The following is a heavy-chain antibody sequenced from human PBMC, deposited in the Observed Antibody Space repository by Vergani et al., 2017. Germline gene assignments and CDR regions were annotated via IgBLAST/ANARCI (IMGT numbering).Heavy chain of an antibody. V-gene: IGHV1-2*02. CDR1: GYTFTGFY. CDR2: NNPNSGGT. J-gene: IGHJ1*01. CDR3: AKGGSYSSSLYWGEYFQH. Sequence: QVQLVQSGAEVKKPGASVKVSCKASGYTFTGFYMHWVRQAPGQGLEWMGWNNPNSGGTNYAKKFQGRVTMTRETSISTAYMELSRLRSDDTAVYYCAKGGSYSSSLYWGEYFQHWGQGTLVTVSS. D-gene: IGHD6-13*01.